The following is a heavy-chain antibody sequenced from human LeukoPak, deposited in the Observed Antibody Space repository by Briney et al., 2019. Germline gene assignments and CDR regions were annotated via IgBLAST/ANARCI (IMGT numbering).Heavy chain of an antibody. Sequence: KSSETLSLTCTVSGGSISSYYWSWIRQPAGKGLEWIGYIYYSGSTNYNPSLKSRVTISVETSKNEFSLKLRSVTAADTAVYYCARVTGYRIEDYFDYWGQGTLVTVSS. V-gene: IGHV4-59*01. CDR1: GGSISSYY. J-gene: IGHJ4*02. CDR3: ARVTGYRIEDYFDY. CDR2: IYYSGST. D-gene: IGHD6-13*01.